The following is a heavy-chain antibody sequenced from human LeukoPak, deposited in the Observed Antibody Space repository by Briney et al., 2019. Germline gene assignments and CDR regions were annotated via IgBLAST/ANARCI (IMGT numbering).Heavy chain of an antibody. CDR3: ARQAAFDRSEGQFDY. V-gene: IGHV4-59*11. D-gene: IGHD3-9*01. Sequence: SETLSLTCAVSGGSISNHYWSWIRQPPGKGLEWIGYIYNSVTTNYNPSLKSRVTISVDTSKNQFSLKLTSVTAADTAVYYCARQAAFDRSEGQFDYWGQGTLVTVSS. CDR1: GGSISNHY. CDR2: IYNSVTT. J-gene: IGHJ4*02.